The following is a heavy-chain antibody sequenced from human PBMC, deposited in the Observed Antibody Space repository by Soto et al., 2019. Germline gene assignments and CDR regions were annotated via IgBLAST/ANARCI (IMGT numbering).Heavy chain of an antibody. CDR3: ARSAGSFGGGSYLGA. D-gene: IGHD3-16*02. J-gene: IGHJ5*02. CDR2: IIPIFGTA. Sequence: SVKVSCKASGGTFSSYAISWVRQAPGQGLEWMGGIIPIFGTANYAQKFQGRVTITADESTSTAYMELSSLRSEDTAVYYCARSAGSFGGGSYLGAWGQGTQVTVSS. V-gene: IGHV1-69*13. CDR1: GGTFSSYA.